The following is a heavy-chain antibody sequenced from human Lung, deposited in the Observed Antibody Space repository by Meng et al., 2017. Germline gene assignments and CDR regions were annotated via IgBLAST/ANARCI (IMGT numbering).Heavy chain of an antibody. Sequence: SETLSLTCAVYGGSFSGYYWSWIRQPPGKGLEWIGEINHSGSTNYNPSLKSRVTISVDTSKNQFSLKLSSVTAADTAVYYCAVRVRLGYCSGGSCYSGFHYYGMDVWGQGTTVTVSS. D-gene: IGHD2-15*01. CDR1: GGSFSGYY. CDR3: AVRVRLGYCSGGSCYSGFHYYGMDV. CDR2: INHSGST. J-gene: IGHJ6*02. V-gene: IGHV4-34*01.